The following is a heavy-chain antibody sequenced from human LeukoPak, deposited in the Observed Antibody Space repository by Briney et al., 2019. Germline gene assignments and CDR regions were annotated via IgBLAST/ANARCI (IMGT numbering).Heavy chain of an antibody. CDR3: ARGAGSLDS. CDR2: ISTGSNTL. J-gene: IGHJ4*02. CDR1: GFTFRIYA. Sequence: GGPLRLSCAASGFTFRIYAMNWVRQAPGMGLEWVSYISTGSNTLYCAQSVKGRFTISRDDAKNSVYLQMDSLRADDTAVYYCARGAGSLDSWGQGTRVTVSS. D-gene: IGHD2-15*01. V-gene: IGHV3-48*01.